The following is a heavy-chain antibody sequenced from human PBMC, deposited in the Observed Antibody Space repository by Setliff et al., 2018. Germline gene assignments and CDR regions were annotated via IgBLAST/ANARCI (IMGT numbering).Heavy chain of an antibody. D-gene: IGHD6-19*01. CDR2: ICYTGTST. CDR1: GDSINSGGVC. V-gene: IGHV4-30-4*08. Sequence: PSETLSLTCSVSGDSINSGGVCWAWLRQPPGRDLEWVGYICYTGTSTYYNPSLASRLSISVDKSMNQFSLRLNSVTAADTAVYCCARGGSNSGWYGFFDFWGQGAQVTVSS. J-gene: IGHJ4*02. CDR3: ARGGSNSGWYGFFDF.